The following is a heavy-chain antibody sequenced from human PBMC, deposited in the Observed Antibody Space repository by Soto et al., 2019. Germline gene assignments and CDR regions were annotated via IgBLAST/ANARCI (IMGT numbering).Heavy chain of an antibody. CDR1: GFTVSSNH. J-gene: IGHJ2*01. V-gene: IGHV3-53*01. Sequence: EVQLVESGGGLIQPGGSLRLSCAASGFTVSSNHMSWVRQAPGKGLEWVSVIYSGGDTHYADSVKGRFTISRDNSKNTLYLQMNSLRAEDTAVYYCARDRLGYWYFDLWGRGNLVTVSS. CDR3: ARDRLGYWYFDL. CDR2: IYSGGDT. D-gene: IGHD6-19*01.